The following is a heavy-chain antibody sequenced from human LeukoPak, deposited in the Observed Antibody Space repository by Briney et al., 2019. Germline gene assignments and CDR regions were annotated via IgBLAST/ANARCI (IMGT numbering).Heavy chain of an antibody. D-gene: IGHD3-9*01. CDR2: ISGSGSST. CDR3: AKAYNDILTGDHS. V-gene: IGHV3-23*01. Sequence: GGSLRLSCAASGFTFSSYAMSWVRQAPGKGLAWVSGISGSGSSTYYADSVKGRFTISRDNSKNTLSLQMNSLRAEDTAVYYCAKAYNDILTGDHSWGQGTLVTVSS. J-gene: IGHJ4*02. CDR1: GFTFSSYA.